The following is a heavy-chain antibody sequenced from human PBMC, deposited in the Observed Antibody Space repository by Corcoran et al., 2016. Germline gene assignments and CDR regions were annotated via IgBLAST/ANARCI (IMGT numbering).Heavy chain of an antibody. Sequence: QVQLVESGGGVVQPGRSLRLSCAASGFTFSSYGMHWVRQAPGKGLEWVAVIWYDGSNKYYADSVKGRFTISRDNSKNTLYLQMNSLRAEDTSGYYCARADIVATVQWLEDFDYWGQGTLVTVSS. D-gene: IGHD5-12*01. J-gene: IGHJ4*02. V-gene: IGHV3-33*01. CDR1: GFTFSSYG. CDR2: IWYDGSNK. CDR3: ARADIVATVQWLEDFDY.